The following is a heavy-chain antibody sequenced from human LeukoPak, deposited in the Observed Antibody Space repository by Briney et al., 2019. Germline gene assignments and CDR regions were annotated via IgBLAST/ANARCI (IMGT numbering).Heavy chain of an antibody. Sequence: GGSLRLSCAASGFTFNLYAMSWVRQAPGKGLAWVSGISGSGGSTYYADSVKGRFTVSRDNSMNTVYLQMNSLRVEDTAVFYCAKVIQGMGSTMGFDYWGQGTLVTVSS. D-gene: IGHD3-10*01. J-gene: IGHJ4*02. CDR2: ISGSGGST. CDR1: GFTFNLYA. V-gene: IGHV3-23*01. CDR3: AKVIQGMGSTMGFDY.